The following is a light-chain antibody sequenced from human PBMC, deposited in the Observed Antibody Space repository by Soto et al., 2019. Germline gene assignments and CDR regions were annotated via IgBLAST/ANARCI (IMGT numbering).Light chain of an antibody. CDR1: QSVSSN. Sequence: EIVMTQSPATLSVSPGERATLSCRASQSVSSNLAWYQQKPGQPPRLLIYGASTRATGIPARFSGSGSGTEFTLTISSLRSEDFAVYYCQQYNNWPTWTVGQGTKVEIK. CDR2: GAS. J-gene: IGKJ1*01. V-gene: IGKV3-15*01. CDR3: QQYNNWPTWT.